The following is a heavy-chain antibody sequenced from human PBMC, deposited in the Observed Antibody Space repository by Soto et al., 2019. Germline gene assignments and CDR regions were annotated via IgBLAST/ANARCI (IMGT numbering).Heavy chain of an antibody. CDR1: GVAISSSSCY. Sequence: SETLSLTCTVSGVAISSSSCYWSWIRSPPGKGLEWIGSIYYSGSTYYNPSLKSRVTISVDTSKSQFSLKLSSVTAADTAVYYCAIDGDHYYDSSGYYLTWGQGTLVTVS. CDR3: AIDGDHYYDSSGYYLT. V-gene: IGHV4-39*07. D-gene: IGHD3-22*01. CDR2: IYYSGST. J-gene: IGHJ5*02.